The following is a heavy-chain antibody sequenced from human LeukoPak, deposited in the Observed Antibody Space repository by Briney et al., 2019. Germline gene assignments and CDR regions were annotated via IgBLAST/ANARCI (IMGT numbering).Heavy chain of an antibody. CDR1: GGSISSSSYY. D-gene: IGHD1-26*01. J-gene: IGHJ6*03. CDR3: ARRSPKDYYYVDV. V-gene: IGHV4-39*01. CDR2: IYYSGST. Sequence: RPSETLSLTCTVSGGSISSSSYYWGWIRQPPGKGLEWIGSIYYSGSTYYNPSLKSRVTISVDTSKNQFSLKLSSVTAADTAVYYCARRSPKDYYYVDVWGKGTTVTVSS.